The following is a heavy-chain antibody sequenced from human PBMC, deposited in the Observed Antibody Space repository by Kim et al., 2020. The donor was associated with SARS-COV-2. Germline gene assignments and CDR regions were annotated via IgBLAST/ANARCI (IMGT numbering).Heavy chain of an antibody. Sequence: SLRSLVPISVDTSKNQFSLKLSSVTAADTAVYYCARYYYDSSGYDRTFDCWGQGPLVTVSS. CDR3: ARYYYDSSGYDRTFDC. V-gene: IGHV4-34*01. D-gene: IGHD3-22*01. J-gene: IGHJ4*02.